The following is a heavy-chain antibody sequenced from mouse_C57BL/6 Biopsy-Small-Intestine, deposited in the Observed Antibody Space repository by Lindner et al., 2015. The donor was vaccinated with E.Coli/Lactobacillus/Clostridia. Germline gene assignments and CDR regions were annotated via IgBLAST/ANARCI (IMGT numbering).Heavy chain of an antibody. CDR2: INPNNGGT. Sequence: VQLQESGPELVKPGASVKIPCKASGYTFTDYNMDWVKQSHGKSLEWIGDINPNNGGTICNQKFKGKATLTVDKSSSTAYMELRSLTSEDTAVYYCARQAHYYGSLAYWGQGTLVTVSA. CDR3: ARQAHYYGSLAY. D-gene: IGHD1-1*01. V-gene: IGHV1-18*01. J-gene: IGHJ3*01. CDR1: GYTFTDYN.